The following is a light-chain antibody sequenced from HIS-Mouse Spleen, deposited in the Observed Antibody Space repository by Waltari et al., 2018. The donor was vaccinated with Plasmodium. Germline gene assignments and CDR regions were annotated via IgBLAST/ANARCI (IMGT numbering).Light chain of an antibody. V-gene: IGKV3-20*01. CDR3: QQYGSSPPWT. CDR2: GAA. Sequence: EIVLTQSPGTLSLSPGERATLSCRASQSVSSSYLACDQQEPGQPPRLLIYGAASRATGIPDRFSGSGSWTDFTLTISRLEPEDVAVYYCQQYGSSPPWTFGQGTKVEIK. CDR1: QSVSSSY. J-gene: IGKJ1*01.